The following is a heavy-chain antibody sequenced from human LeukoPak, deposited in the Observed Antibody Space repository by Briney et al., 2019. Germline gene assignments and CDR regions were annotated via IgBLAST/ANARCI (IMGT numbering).Heavy chain of an antibody. J-gene: IGHJ4*02. CDR1: GDSISTSNSY. Sequence: SETLSLTCTVSGDSISTSNSYWGWIRQPPGKGLEWIGSIYYSGNTYYNASLKSRVTISVDKSKNQFSLKLSSVTAADTAVYYCARTGDWSYFDYWGQGTLVTVSS. V-gene: IGHV4-39*07. CDR3: ARTGDWSYFDY. CDR2: IYYSGNT. D-gene: IGHD2-21*02.